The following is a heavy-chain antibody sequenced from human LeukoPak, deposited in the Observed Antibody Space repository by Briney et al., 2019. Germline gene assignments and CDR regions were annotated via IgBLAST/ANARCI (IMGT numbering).Heavy chain of an antibody. CDR1: GYSISSGYY. Sequence: PSETLSLTCTVSGYSISSGYYWGWIRQPPGKGLEWSGSIYHSGSTYYNPSLKSRVTISVDTSKNQFSLKLSSVTAADTAVYYCARDLGDYYDSSGYYYFDYWGQGTLVTVSS. CDR2: IYHSGST. D-gene: IGHD3-22*01. J-gene: IGHJ4*02. CDR3: ARDLGDYYDSSGYYYFDY. V-gene: IGHV4-38-2*02.